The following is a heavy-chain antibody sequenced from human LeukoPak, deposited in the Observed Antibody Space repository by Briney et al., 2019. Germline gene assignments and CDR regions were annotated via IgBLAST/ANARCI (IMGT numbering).Heavy chain of an antibody. CDR3: ARHQGSNWYYYYMDV. Sequence: GESLKISCKGSGYSFTSYWIGWVRQMPGKDLEWMGVIYPGDSDTRYSPSFQGQVTISADKSINTAYLQWSSLKASDTAMYYCARHQGSNWYYYYMDVWGKGTTVTVSS. D-gene: IGHD6-13*01. CDR2: IYPGDSDT. V-gene: IGHV5-51*01. CDR1: GYSFTSYW. J-gene: IGHJ6*03.